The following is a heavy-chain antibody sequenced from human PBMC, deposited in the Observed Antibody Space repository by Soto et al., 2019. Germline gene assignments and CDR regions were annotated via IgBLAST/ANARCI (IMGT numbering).Heavy chain of an antibody. Sequence: EVQLLESGGGLVQPGGSLRLSCAASGFTFSSYAMSWVRQAPGKGLEWVSAISGSGGSTYYADSVKGRFTISRDNSKNTLYLQMNSLRAEDTAVYYCAKGVGYDFWSGYYADYWGQGTLVTVSS. D-gene: IGHD3-3*01. V-gene: IGHV3-23*01. CDR1: GFTFSSYA. CDR3: AKGVGYDFWSGYYADY. J-gene: IGHJ4*02. CDR2: ISGSGGST.